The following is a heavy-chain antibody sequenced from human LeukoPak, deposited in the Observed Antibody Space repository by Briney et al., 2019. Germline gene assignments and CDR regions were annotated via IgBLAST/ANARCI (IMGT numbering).Heavy chain of an antibody. CDR3: ASSPVGYSSSWYREGAFDI. CDR2: IYHSGST. V-gene: IGHV4-30-2*02. Sequence: PSETLSLTCAVSGGSISSGGYSWSWIRQPPGKGLEWIGYIYHSGSTYYNPSLKSRVTISVDRSKNQFSLKLSSVTAADTAVYYCASSPVGYSSSWYREGAFDIWGQGTMVTVSS. D-gene: IGHD6-13*01. CDR1: GGSISSGGYS. J-gene: IGHJ3*02.